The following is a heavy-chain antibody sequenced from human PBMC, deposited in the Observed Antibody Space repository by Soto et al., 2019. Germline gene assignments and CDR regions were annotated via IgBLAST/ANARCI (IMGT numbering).Heavy chain of an antibody. D-gene: IGHD6-13*01. J-gene: IGHJ4*02. Sequence: SETLSLTCTVSGGSISGYYWSWIRQPPGKGLEWIGYVYYSGGTNYNPSLKSRLTISVDTSKNQFSLKLSSVTAADTAVYYCAREEPSIRGLFAYWVQGILVTVSS. V-gene: IGHV4-59*01. CDR1: GGSISGYY. CDR2: VYYSGGT. CDR3: AREEPSIRGLFAY.